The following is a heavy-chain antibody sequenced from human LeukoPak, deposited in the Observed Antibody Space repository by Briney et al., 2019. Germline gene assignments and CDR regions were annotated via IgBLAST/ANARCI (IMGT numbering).Heavy chain of an antibody. V-gene: IGHV1-24*01. CDR1: GYTLTDLS. J-gene: IGHJ3*02. D-gene: IGHD3-16*01. Sequence: GASVKVSCKVSGYTLTDLSMHWVRQAPGKGLEWMGGFDPEDGETIYAQKFQGRVTMAEDTSTDTAYMELSSLRSEDTAIYYCATDHGGVTWVDAFDIWGQGTMVTVSS. CDR2: FDPEDGET. CDR3: ATDHGGVTWVDAFDI.